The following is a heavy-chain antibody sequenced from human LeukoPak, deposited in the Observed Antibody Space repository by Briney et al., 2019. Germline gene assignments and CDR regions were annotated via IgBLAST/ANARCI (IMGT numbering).Heavy chain of an antibody. CDR3: ARDGEVDTAINWFDP. J-gene: IGHJ5*02. V-gene: IGHV1-2*02. CDR2: INPNSGGT. CDR1: GYTFTGYY. D-gene: IGHD5-18*01. Sequence: ASVKVSCKASGYTFTGYYMHWVRQAPGQGLEWMGWINPNSGGTNYAQKFQGRVTMTRDTSISTAYMELSRLRSDDTAVYYCARDGEVDTAINWFDPWGQGTLSPSPQ.